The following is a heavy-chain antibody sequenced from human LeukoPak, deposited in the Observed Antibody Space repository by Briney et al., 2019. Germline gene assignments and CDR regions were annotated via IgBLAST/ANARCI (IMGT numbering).Heavy chain of an antibody. J-gene: IGHJ6*03. CDR2: IYTSGST. D-gene: IGHD6-13*01. CDR3: ARVAAAASGYYYYYYMDA. V-gene: IGHV4-4*07. CDR1: GGSISSYY. Sequence: PSETLSLTCTVSGGSISSYYWSWIRQPAGKGLEWIGRIYTSGSTNYNPSLKSRVTMSVDTSKNQFSLKLSPVTAADTAVYYCARVAAAASGYYYYYYMDAWGKGTTVTVSS.